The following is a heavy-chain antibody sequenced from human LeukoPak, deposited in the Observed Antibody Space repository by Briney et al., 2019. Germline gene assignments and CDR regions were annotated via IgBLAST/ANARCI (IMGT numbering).Heavy chain of an antibody. V-gene: IGHV4-38-2*02. J-gene: IGHJ3*02. CDR2: IYHSGST. CDR1: GYSISSGYY. CDR3: ARPRSGSYLNDAFDI. D-gene: IGHD1-26*01. Sequence: PSETLSLTCTVSGYSISSGYYWGWIRQPPGKGLEWIGSIYHSGSTNYNPSLKSRVTISVDTSKNQFSLKLSSVTAADTAVYYCARPRSGSYLNDAFDIWGQGTMVTVSS.